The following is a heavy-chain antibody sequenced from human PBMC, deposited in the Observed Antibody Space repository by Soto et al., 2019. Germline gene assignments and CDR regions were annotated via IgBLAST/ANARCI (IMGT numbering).Heavy chain of an antibody. CDR1: GYTFTGYY. CDR3: ARGPRGYYYVTYYFDY. CDR2: INPNSGGT. J-gene: IGHJ4*02. V-gene: IGHV1-2*02. D-gene: IGHD3-22*01. Sequence: ASVKVSCKASGYTFTGYYMHWVRQAPGQGLEWMGWINPNSGGTNYAQKFQGRVTMTRDTPISTAYMELSRLRSDDTAVYYCARGPRGYYYVTYYFDYWGQGTLVTVSS.